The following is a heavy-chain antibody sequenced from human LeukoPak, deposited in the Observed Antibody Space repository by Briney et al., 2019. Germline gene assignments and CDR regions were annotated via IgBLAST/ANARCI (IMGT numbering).Heavy chain of an antibody. J-gene: IGHJ4*02. CDR2: IIPIFGTA. Sequence: ASVKVSCKASGGTFSSYAISWVRQAPGEGSEWKGRIIPIFGTAKYAQKLQGRVTITTDESTSTAYMDLSSLRSEATAVYSCATEGLVVVHLAYWGQGTLVTVSS. V-gene: IGHV1-69*05. CDR1: GGTFSSYA. D-gene: IGHD3-22*01. CDR3: ATEGLVVVHLAY.